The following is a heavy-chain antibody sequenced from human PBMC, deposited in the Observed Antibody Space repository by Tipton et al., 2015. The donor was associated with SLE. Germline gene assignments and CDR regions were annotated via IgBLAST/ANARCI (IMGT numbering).Heavy chain of an antibody. CDR1: GFTFSDYY. CDR3: ARGSNGVDHFDY. Sequence: SLRLSCAASGFTFSDYYLSWIRQAPGKGLEWVSYISSSGSTIYYADPVKGRFTISGDNAKNSLYLQMNSLRAEDTAVYYCARGSNGVDHFDYWGQGTLVTVSS. CDR2: ISSSGSTI. V-gene: IGHV3-11*04. J-gene: IGHJ4*02. D-gene: IGHD2-8*01.